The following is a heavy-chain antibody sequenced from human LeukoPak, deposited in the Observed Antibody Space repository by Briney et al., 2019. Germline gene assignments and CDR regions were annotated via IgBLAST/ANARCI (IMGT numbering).Heavy chain of an antibody. Sequence: ASVKVSCKASGCTCTSYGISWVRQAPGQGLELMGFSSAYNGNTNCAQKLQGRVTMTTDTSTSTAYMELRSLRSDDTAVYYCAMGTYYYDSSGYSIDYWGQGTLVTVSS. V-gene: IGHV1-18*01. D-gene: IGHD3-22*01. CDR1: GCTCTSYG. CDR3: AMGTYYYDSSGYSIDY. CDR2: SSAYNGNT. J-gene: IGHJ4*02.